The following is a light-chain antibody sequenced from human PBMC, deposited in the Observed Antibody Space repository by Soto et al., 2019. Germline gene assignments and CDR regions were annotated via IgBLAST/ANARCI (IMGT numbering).Light chain of an antibody. CDR3: QQYNNWPPWT. V-gene: IGKV3D-15*01. J-gene: IGKJ1*01. CDR2: GAS. CDR1: QSVSSY. Sequence: EIVLTQSPATLSLSPGERATLSCRASQSVSSYLAWYQQKPGQAPRLLIYGASRRATGIPDRFSGSGSGTEFTLTISSLQSEDFAIYYCQQYNNWPPWTFGQGTKVDIK.